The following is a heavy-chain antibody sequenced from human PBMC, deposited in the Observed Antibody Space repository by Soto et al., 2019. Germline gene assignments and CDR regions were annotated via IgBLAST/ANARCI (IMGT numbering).Heavy chain of an antibody. J-gene: IGHJ1*01. D-gene: IGHD3-3*01. CDR3: VRSRSGAVPDSFGY. V-gene: IGHV3-30-3*01. CDR1: GFMFSRYA. Sequence: QVQLVESGGRVVQPGGSLRLSCAASGFMFSRYAIHWVRQAPGKGLEWVAVISKDGSVKYYADSVRGRFSISRDKSKNTVYLEMNGMRDDDTAVFYCVRSRSGAVPDSFGYWGQGTLVTVSS. CDR2: ISKDGSVK.